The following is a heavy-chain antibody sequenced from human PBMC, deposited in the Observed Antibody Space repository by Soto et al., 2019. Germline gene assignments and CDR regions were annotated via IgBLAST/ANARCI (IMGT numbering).Heavy chain of an antibody. CDR2: VSPNSGGA. CDR3: ARANSGDDDEFDY. Sequence: FSCKSSGYTFTGYYIHWVRQAPGQGLECMGWVSPNSGGADYAQKFQGRVTMTRDTSVSSAYMELSSLTSDDTAVYYCARANSGDDDEFDYWGQGTPVTVSS. V-gene: IGHV1-2*02. J-gene: IGHJ4*02. CDR1: GYTFTGYY. D-gene: IGHD5-12*01.